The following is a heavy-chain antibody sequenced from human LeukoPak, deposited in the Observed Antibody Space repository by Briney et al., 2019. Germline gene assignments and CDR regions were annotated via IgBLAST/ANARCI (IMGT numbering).Heavy chain of an antibody. CDR1: GGTFSSCA. V-gene: IGHV1-69*13. Sequence: SVKVSCKASGGTFSSCAISWVRQAPGQGLEWMGGIIPIFGTADYAQKFQGRVTITADESTSTAYMELNSLRSEDTAVYYCARQLYYYGSGSYYYFDYWGQGTLVTVSS. J-gene: IGHJ4*02. D-gene: IGHD3-10*01. CDR2: IIPIFGTA. CDR3: ARQLYYYGSGSYYYFDY.